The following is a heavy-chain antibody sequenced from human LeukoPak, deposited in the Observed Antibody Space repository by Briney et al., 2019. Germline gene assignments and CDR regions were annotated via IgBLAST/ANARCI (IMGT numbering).Heavy chain of an antibody. Sequence: APGSRSLSCAVSGFSFSSYAMSWVRQAPGKGLEWVSAISGSGGSTYYADSVKCRFTISRDNSKNTLYLQMNSLRAEDTAVYYCAKELQVYGGNSAPLLWGQGTLVTVSS. J-gene: IGHJ4*02. CDR3: AKELQVYGGNSAPLL. CDR2: ISGSGGST. D-gene: IGHD4-23*01. V-gene: IGHV3-23*01. CDR1: GFSFSSYA.